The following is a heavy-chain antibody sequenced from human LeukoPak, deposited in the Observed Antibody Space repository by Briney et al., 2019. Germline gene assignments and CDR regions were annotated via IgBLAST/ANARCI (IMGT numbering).Heavy chain of an antibody. CDR3: ARSSYSSSSSV. V-gene: IGHV3-7*03. CDR1: GFTFSEFW. Sequence: PGGSLRLSCAVSGFTFSEFWMSWSRQAPGKGLEWVASINSDGSEGYYADVVKGRFTISRDKAKNSLYLQINSLRAEDTAVYYCARSSYSSSSSVWGQGTMVTVSS. J-gene: IGHJ3*01. CDR2: INSDGSEG. D-gene: IGHD6-6*01.